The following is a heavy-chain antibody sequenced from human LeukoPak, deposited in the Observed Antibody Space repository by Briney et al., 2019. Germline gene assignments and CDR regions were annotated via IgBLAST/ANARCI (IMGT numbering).Heavy chain of an antibody. V-gene: IGHV1-69*05. CDR3: ARDLARGYSYGLHYMDV. D-gene: IGHD5-18*01. J-gene: IGHJ6*03. CDR2: IIPIFGTA. Sequence: SVKVSCKXSGGTFSSYAISWVRQAPGQGLEWMGRIIPIFGTANYAQKFQGRVTITTDESTSTAYMELSSLRSEDTAVYYCARDLARGYSYGLHYMDVWGKGTTVTVSS. CDR1: GGTFSSYA.